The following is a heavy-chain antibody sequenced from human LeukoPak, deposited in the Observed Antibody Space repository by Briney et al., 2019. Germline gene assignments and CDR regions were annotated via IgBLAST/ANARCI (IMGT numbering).Heavy chain of an antibody. Sequence: SETLSLTCTVSGGSISSYYWSWIRQPPGKGLEWIGYISYSGSTNYTPSLKSRVTISVDTSKNQFSLKLSSVTAADTAVYYCARYVSTSNWFDPWGQGTLVTVSS. J-gene: IGHJ5*02. CDR2: ISYSGST. D-gene: IGHD5/OR15-5a*01. CDR3: ARYVSTSNWFDP. V-gene: IGHV4-59*01. CDR1: GGSISSYY.